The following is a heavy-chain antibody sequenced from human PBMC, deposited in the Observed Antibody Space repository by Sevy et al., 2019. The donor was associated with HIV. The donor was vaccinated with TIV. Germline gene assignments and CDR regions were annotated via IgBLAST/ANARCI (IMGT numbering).Heavy chain of an antibody. CDR1: GYTFTGYY. V-gene: IGHV1-2*02. Sequence: ASVKVSCKASGYTFTGYYMHWVRQAPGQGLEWMGWINPNSGGTNYAQKFQGRVTMTRDTSISTAYMELSRLRSDETAVYYCARGAYGGNSGHCDYWGQGTLVTVSS. CDR2: INPNSGGT. CDR3: ARGAYGGNSGHCDY. J-gene: IGHJ4*02. D-gene: IGHD4-17*01.